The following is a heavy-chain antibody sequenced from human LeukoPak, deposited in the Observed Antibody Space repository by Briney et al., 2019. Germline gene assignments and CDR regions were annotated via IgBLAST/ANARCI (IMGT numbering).Heavy chain of an antibody. Sequence: SETLSLTCTVSGGSTSSSRHYWGWIRQPPGKGLEWIGCIYYSGSTYYNPSLKSRVTISVDTSRNQFSLKLSSVTAADTAVYYCARRQSSSWSHFDYWGQGALVTVSS. CDR2: IYYSGST. CDR3: ARRQSSSWSHFDY. V-gene: IGHV4-39*01. J-gene: IGHJ4*02. D-gene: IGHD6-13*01. CDR1: GGSTSSSRHY.